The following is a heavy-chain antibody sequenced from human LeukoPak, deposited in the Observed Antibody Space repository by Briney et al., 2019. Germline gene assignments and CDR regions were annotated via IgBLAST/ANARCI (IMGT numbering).Heavy chain of an antibody. CDR3: ARKDRDSSGYVWFDS. Sequence: SETLSLTCAVYGGSFSGYYWSWIRQPPGKGLEWIGEINHSGSTNYNPSLKSRVTISVDTSKNQFSLKLTSVTAADTAVYYCARKDRDSSGYVWFDSWGQGTLVTVSS. D-gene: IGHD3-22*01. V-gene: IGHV4-34*01. J-gene: IGHJ5*01. CDR1: GGSFSGYY. CDR2: INHSGST.